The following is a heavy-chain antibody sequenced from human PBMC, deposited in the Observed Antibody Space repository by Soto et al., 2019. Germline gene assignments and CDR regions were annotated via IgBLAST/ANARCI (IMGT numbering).Heavy chain of an antibody. Sequence: QVQVTESGGGVVQPGGSLRLSCTTSGFTFSAYSMHWFRQAPGKGLEWVAVISFDGVIRNYADSVKGRFTISRDNSRNTLDLRMSSLRLEDTALYYCTREPVTTKWFFDNWGQGIVVVVSS. CDR3: TREPVTTKWFFDN. V-gene: IGHV3-30*14. CDR2: ISFDGVIR. D-gene: IGHD2-8*01. J-gene: IGHJ4*02. CDR1: GFTFSAYS.